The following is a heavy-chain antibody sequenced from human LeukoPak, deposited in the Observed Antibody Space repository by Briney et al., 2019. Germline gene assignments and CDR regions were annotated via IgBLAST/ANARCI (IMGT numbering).Heavy chain of an antibody. J-gene: IGHJ4*02. V-gene: IGHV6-1*01. CDR1: GHSFPRTNTA. CDR3: ARGGEGMTVALFDQ. D-gene: IGHD6-19*01. Sequence: SQTLSLTCLISGHSFPRTNTAWNWIRQSPSRGLEWLGRTYSRATRYSDSAVSVKRRIINKAHISQNHFYLQPKSPTPQDCGVDDCARGGEGMTVALFDQWGQGTPVTVSS. CDR2: TYSRATRYS.